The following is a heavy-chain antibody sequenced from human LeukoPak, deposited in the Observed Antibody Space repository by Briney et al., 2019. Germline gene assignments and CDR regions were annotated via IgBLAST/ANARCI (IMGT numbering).Heavy chain of an antibody. Sequence: PGGSLRLSCVASGFTFSGSWMTWVRQAPGKGLEWVANMNPDGSGKYYVDSVKGRFTVSRDNAKNSVYLQMNSLRAEDTAVYYCGRDPAWRPIDLWGQGTLVTVSS. CDR1: GFTFSGSW. V-gene: IGHV3-7*01. CDR2: MNPDGSGK. D-gene: IGHD3/OR15-3a*01. CDR3: GRDPAWRPIDL. J-gene: IGHJ4*02.